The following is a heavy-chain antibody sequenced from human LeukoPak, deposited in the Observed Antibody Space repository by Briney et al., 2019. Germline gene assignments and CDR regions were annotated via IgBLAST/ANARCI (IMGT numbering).Heavy chain of an antibody. CDR2: ISGSGPTT. CDR3: ARDRDTAMVRVDY. CDR1: GFTFNNYA. J-gene: IGHJ4*02. Sequence: GGSLRLSCAASGFTFNNYAMSWVRQAPGKGLEWVSVISGSGPTTYYADSVKGRFTISRDNSKNTLFLLMNGLRAEDTAVYYCARDRDTAMVRVDYWGQGTLVTVSS. D-gene: IGHD5-18*01. V-gene: IGHV3-23*01.